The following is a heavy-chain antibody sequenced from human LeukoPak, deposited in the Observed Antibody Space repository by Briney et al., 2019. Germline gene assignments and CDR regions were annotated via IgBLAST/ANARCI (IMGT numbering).Heavy chain of an antibody. CDR3: ARGGSDTAMAHDY. V-gene: IGHV3-74*01. Sequence: PRGSLRLSCAASGFTFSNHWMYSVRQAPGKGLMWVSRICRGGSRTDYADSVKGGFTISRDDAKNTLYLQLNSLRAEDTAVYFCARGGSDTAMAHDYWGQGTLVTVSS. CDR1: GFTFSNHW. D-gene: IGHD5-18*01. CDR2: ICRGGSRT. J-gene: IGHJ4*02.